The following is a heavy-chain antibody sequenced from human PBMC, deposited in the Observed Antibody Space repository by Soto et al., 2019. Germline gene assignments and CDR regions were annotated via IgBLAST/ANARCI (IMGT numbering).Heavy chain of an antibody. CDR2: FDPEDGET. CDR3: ATSGGRGRTPSGWYKVKYYFDY. V-gene: IGHV1-24*01. CDR1: GYTLTELS. Sequence: ASVKVSCKVSGYTLTELSMHWVRQAPGKGLEWMGGFDPEDGETIYAQKFQGRVTMTEDTSTDTAYMELSSLRSEDTAVYYCATSGGRGRTPSGWYKVKYYFDYWGQGTLVTVS. D-gene: IGHD6-19*01. J-gene: IGHJ4*02.